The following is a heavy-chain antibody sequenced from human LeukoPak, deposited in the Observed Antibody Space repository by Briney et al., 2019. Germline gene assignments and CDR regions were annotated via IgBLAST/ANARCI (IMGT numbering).Heavy chain of an antibody. CDR1: GFTFSSYE. J-gene: IGHJ4*02. V-gene: IGHV3-48*03. CDR3: ARDTLGEGEDANYAVYYFDY. Sequence: PGGSLRLSCAASGFTFSSYEMNWVRQAPGEGLEWVSYISSSGRTIYYADSVKGRFKISRDNGKNSLHLQMNSLRADDTAVYYCARDTLGEGEDANYAVYYFDYWGQGTVVTVSS. CDR2: ISSSGRTI. D-gene: IGHD4/OR15-4a*01.